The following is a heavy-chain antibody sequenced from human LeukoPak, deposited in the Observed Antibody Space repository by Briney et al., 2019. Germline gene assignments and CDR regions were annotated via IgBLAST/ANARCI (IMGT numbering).Heavy chain of an antibody. Sequence: SETLSLTCTVSGGSICSYYWSWMPQPAGKGREWIGRIYTSESTNYNPPLKRRVTTPVDTSKKQFSLKLSSVTAADTAVYYCARDGGTIFGVVIEGRWLFDRWGQGTLVTVSS. CDR3: ARDGGTIFGVVIEGRWLFDR. V-gene: IGHV4-4*07. CDR2: IYTSEST. D-gene: IGHD3-3*01. CDR1: GGSICSYY. J-gene: IGHJ5*02.